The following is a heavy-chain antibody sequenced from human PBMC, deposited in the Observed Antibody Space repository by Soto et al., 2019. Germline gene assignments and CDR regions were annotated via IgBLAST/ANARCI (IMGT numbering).Heavy chain of an antibody. V-gene: IGHV4-39*01. CDR2: IYHSGST. CDR3: ARHLPDYNILTGPIDY. D-gene: IGHD3-9*01. Sequence: ASETLSLTCTVSGGSLSRGGYYRSWIRQHPGRGLEWIGSIYHSGSTYYNPSLRSRVTISVDTSKDQFSLKLSSVTAADTAVYYCARHLPDYNILTGPIDYWGQGTLVTV. J-gene: IGHJ4*02. CDR1: GGSLSRGGYY.